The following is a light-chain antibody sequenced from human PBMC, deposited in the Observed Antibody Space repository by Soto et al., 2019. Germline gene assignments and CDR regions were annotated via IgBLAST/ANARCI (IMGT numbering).Light chain of an antibody. CDR3: QQYNDWPPWT. J-gene: IGKJ1*01. Sequence: EIVMTQSPATLSLSPGERATLSCRASQSVRSNLAWYQQKPGQAPRLLIHGASSRATGIPDRFSGSGSGTEFTLTISSLQSEYFAVYYCQQYNDWPPWTFGQGTKVEIK. CDR2: GAS. CDR1: QSVRSN. V-gene: IGKV3-15*01.